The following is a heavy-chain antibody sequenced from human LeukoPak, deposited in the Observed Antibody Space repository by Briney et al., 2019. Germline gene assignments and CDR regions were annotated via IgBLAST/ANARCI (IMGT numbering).Heavy chain of an antibody. Sequence: QTGGSLRLSCTASGYTFSTYAMTWVRQAPGKGLEWVSAISGSGVNTYYADSVKGRFAASRDNSKNTLYLQMNSLRAEDTAVYYCVRGRSGYGPFDAFDLWGQGTWVTVSS. CDR1: GYTFSTYA. CDR2: ISGSGVNT. V-gene: IGHV3-23*01. J-gene: IGHJ3*01. CDR3: VRGRSGYGPFDAFDL. D-gene: IGHD3-22*01.